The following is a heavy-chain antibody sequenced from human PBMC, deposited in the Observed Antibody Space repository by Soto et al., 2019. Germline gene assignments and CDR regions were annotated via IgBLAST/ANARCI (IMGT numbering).Heavy chain of an antibody. Sequence: EVQLLESGGGLVQPGGSLRLSCAASGFTFSSYAMSWVRQAPGKGLEWVSVISGSGGNTYYADSVKGRFTIPRDNSKNTFNWQMNSLGAGDTAVYYGAKDGLGFVELPDSDYWGQGTLVTVSS. V-gene: IGHV3-23*01. CDR3: AKDGLGFVELPDSDY. D-gene: IGHD3-10*01. CDR1: GFTFSSYA. J-gene: IGHJ4*02. CDR2: ISGSGGNT.